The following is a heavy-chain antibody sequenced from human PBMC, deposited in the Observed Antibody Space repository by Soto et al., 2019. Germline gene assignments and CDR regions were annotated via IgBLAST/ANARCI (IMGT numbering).Heavy chain of an antibody. CDR2: ISSSSGTI. V-gene: IGHV3-48*01. J-gene: IGHJ4*02. Sequence: AAGFTFSSYSMNWVRQAPGKGLEWVSFISSSSGTIYYADSLKGRFTISRDNAKNSLYLQMNSLRAEDTAVYYCASAGSHYDILTGLFDYWGQGTLVTVSS. D-gene: IGHD3-9*01. CDR3: ASAGSHYDILTGLFDY. CDR1: GFTFSSYS.